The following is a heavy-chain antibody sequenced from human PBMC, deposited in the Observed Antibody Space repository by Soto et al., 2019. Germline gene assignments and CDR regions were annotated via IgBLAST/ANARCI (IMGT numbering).Heavy chain of an antibody. J-gene: IGHJ6*02. CDR2: IWYDGSNK. D-gene: IGHD2-15*01. V-gene: IGHV3-33*01. Sequence: HPGGSLRLSCAASGFTFSSYGMHWVRQAPGKGLEWVAVIWYDGSNKYYADSVKGRFTISRDNSKNTLYLQMNSLRAEDTAVYYCARDLSPELGYCSGGSCPLVGVYGMDVWGQGTTVTVSS. CDR3: ARDLSPELGYCSGGSCPLVGVYGMDV. CDR1: GFTFSSYG.